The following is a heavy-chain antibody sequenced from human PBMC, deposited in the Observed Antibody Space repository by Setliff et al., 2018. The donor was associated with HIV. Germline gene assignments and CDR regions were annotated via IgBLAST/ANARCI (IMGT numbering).Heavy chain of an antibody. J-gene: IGHJ4*02. CDR2: ISGSGGST. CDR3: AIKSPTRWAVVTPVDY. D-gene: IGHD2-21*02. Sequence: GESLRLSCAASGFTFSSYAMSWVRQAPGKGLEWVSAISGSGGSTYYADSVKGRFTISRDNSKNTLYLQMNSLRAEDTAVYYCAIKSPTRWAVVTPVDYWGQGTLVTVSS. CDR1: GFTFSSYA. V-gene: IGHV3-23*01.